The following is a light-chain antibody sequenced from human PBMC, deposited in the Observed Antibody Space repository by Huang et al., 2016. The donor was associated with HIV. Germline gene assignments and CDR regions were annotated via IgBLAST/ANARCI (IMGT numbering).Light chain of an antibody. Sequence: DIQMTQSPSSLSASVGDRVIMPCRASQTITTYLNWYQQRPGNAPKLLIYAASSLQSGVPSRFSGSGSGTDFTLTISSLQPEDFATYYCQQSYSSLLSFGGGTKVAIK. J-gene: IGKJ4*01. CDR1: QTITTY. CDR2: AAS. V-gene: IGKV1-39*01. CDR3: QQSYSSLLS.